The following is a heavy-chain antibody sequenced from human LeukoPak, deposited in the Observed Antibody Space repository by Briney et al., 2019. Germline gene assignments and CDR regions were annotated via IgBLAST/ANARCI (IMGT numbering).Heavy chain of an antibody. D-gene: IGHD6-13*01. V-gene: IGHV1-46*01. CDR2: INPSGGST. CDR3: ATETPTDDSGTIAAAAEY. J-gene: IGHJ4*02. Sequence: ASVKVSCKASGYTFTSYYMHWVRQAPGQGLEWMGIINPSGGSTSYAQKFQGRVTMTRDMSTNTVYMELSSLRSEDTAVYYCATETPTDDSGTIAAAAEYWGQGTLVTVSS. CDR1: GYTFTSYY.